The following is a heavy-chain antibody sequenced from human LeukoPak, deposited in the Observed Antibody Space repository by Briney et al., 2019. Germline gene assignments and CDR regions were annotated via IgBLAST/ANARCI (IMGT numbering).Heavy chain of an antibody. Sequence: PGGSLRLSCAAPGFTFNNYAMHWVRQAPGEGLEWVAVISRDGTQQYYADSVKGRLTISRDNSQSTLYLHMNSLSTEDTALYYCARAVPAPGTPENAFDIWGQGTLVTVSS. V-gene: IGHV3-30*04. CDR1: GFTFNNYA. D-gene: IGHD6-13*01. CDR2: ISRDGTQQ. CDR3: ARAVPAPGTPENAFDI. J-gene: IGHJ3*02.